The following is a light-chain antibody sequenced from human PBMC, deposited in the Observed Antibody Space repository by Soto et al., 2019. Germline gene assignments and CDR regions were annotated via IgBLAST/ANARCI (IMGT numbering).Light chain of an antibody. CDR2: DVS. V-gene: IGLV2-14*01. CDR3: SSYTSSSTPYV. CDR1: SSDVGAYDL. Sequence: QSVLSQPASVSGSPGQSVTISCTGTSSDVGAYDLVCWYQQHPSKAPKLMIYDVSNRPSGVSNRFSGSKSGNTASLTISGLQAEDEADYYCSSYTSSSTPYVFGTGTKVTVL. J-gene: IGLJ1*01.